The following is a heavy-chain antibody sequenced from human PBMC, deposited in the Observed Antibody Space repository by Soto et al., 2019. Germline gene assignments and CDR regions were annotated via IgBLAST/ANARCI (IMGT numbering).Heavy chain of an antibody. V-gene: IGHV1-69*02. CDR3: ARAVAGTPGMDV. CDR1: GCTFSSYT. CDR2: IIPILGIA. J-gene: IGHJ6*02. D-gene: IGHD6-19*01. Sequence: QVQLVQSVAEVKKPGYSVKVSCKASGCTFSSYTISWVRQDPGQGLEWMGRIIPILGIANYAQKLQGRVTITADKSTSTAYMELSSLRSEDTAVYYCARAVAGTPGMDVWGQGTTVTVSS.